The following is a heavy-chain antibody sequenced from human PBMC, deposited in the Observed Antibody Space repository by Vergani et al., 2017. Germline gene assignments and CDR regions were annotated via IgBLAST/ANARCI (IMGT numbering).Heavy chain of an antibody. CDR3: ARLERFGQVATIDAFDI. V-gene: IGHV4-39*01. Sequence: QLQLQESGPGLVKPSETLSLTCTVSGGSISSSSYYWGWIRQPPGKGLEWIGSIYYSGSTYYNPSLKSRVTISVDTSKNQFSLKLSSVTAADTAVYYCARLERFGQVATIDAFDIWGQGTMVTVSS. J-gene: IGHJ3*02. CDR2: IYYSGST. CDR1: GGSISSSSYY. D-gene: IGHD5-12*01.